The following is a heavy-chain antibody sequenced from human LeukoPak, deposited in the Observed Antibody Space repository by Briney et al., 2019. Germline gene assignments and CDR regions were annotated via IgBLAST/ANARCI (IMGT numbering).Heavy chain of an antibody. V-gene: IGHV3-23*01. CDR1: GFTFSSYA. J-gene: IGHJ4*02. Sequence: GGSLRLSCAASGFTFSSYAMSWVRQAPGKGLEWVSSIGGSSGSTYYADSVKGRFTNSRDNSKNTLYLQMNSLRAEDTAVYYCAKGVSSPLYYFDYWGQGTLVTVSS. CDR2: IGGSSGST. D-gene: IGHD6-13*01. CDR3: AKGVSSPLYYFDY.